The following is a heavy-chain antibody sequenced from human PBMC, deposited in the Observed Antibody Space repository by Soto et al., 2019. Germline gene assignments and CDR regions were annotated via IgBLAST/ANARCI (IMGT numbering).Heavy chain of an antibody. D-gene: IGHD2-2*02. J-gene: IGHJ6*02. CDR1: GGSISSYY. V-gene: IGHV4-4*07. CDR3: ARDTEYPRYGMDV. Sequence: QVQLQGSGPGLVKPSETLSLTCTVSGGSISSYYWSWIRQPAGKGLEWIGRIYTSGSTNYNPSLTSRVPLSVDTSKNQFSLQLSSVTAADTAVYYCARDTEYPRYGMDVWGQGTTVTVSS. CDR2: IYTSGST.